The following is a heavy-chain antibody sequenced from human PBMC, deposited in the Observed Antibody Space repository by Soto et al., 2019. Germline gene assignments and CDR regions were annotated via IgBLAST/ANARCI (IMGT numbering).Heavy chain of an antibody. CDR2: ISLYSDGT. D-gene: IGHD2-2*01. J-gene: IGHJ5*02. Sequence: ASVKVSCKASGYTFTSYGISWVRQAPGQGLEWMGWISLYSDGTNYAQKFQGRVSMTTDTSTTTAYMELRSLRSDDTAVYYCARVVPGAEAWFGPWGQGTLVTVSS. CDR3: ARVVPGAEAWFGP. CDR1: GYTFTSYG. V-gene: IGHV1-18*01.